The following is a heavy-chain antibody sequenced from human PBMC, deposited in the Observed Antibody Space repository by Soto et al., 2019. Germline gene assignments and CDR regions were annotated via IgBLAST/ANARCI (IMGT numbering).Heavy chain of an antibody. D-gene: IGHD2-2*01. J-gene: IGHJ6*02. CDR1: GFTFSSYG. CDR2: IWYDGSNK. Sequence: PVGSLRLSCAASGFTFSSYGMHWVRQAPGKGLEWVAVIWYDGSNKYYADSVKGRFTISRDNSKNTLYLQMNSLRAEDTAVYYCARDGPDIVVVPAAIPTLYYGMDVWGQGTTVTVSS. V-gene: IGHV3-33*01. CDR3: ARDGPDIVVVPAAIPTLYYGMDV.